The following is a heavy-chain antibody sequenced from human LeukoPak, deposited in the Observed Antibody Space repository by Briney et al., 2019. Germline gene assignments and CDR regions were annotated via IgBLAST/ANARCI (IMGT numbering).Heavy chain of an antibody. CDR2: IYSGGST. V-gene: IGHV3-53*05. D-gene: IGHD3-3*01. J-gene: IGHJ4*02. CDR1: GFTVSSNY. Sequence: GGSLRLSCAASGFTVSSNYMSWVRQAPGKGLEWVSVIYSGGSTYYADSVKGRFTISRDNSKNTLYLQMNSLRAEDTAVYYCARGSRSGYSFMSYWGQGTLVTVSS. CDR3: ARGSRSGYSFMSY.